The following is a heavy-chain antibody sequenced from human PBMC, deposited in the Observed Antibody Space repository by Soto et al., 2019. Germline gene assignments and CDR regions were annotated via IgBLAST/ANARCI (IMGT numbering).Heavy chain of an antibody. Sequence: GSLRLSCAASGFTFSNYWMHWVRQAPGKGLVWVSRIKSDGSSTDYADSVRGRFTISRDNAKNTLYLQMNSLRAEDTAVYYCIRNFLPGAGPGAYWGQGTLVTVSS. CDR1: GFTFSNYW. CDR2: IKSDGSST. CDR3: IRNFLPGAGPGAY. J-gene: IGHJ4*02. D-gene: IGHD6-13*01. V-gene: IGHV3-74*01.